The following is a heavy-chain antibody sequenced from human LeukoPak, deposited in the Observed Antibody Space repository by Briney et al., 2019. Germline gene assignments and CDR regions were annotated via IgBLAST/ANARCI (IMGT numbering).Heavy chain of an antibody. J-gene: IGHJ4*02. V-gene: IGHV4-59*01. CDR1: GASISSYY. D-gene: IGHD1-26*01. Sequence: SETLSLTCTVSGASISSYYWSWIRQPPGKGLEWIGCISYSGITNYNPSLKSRLSISADTSKNQFSLKLSSVTAADTAVYYCARAGGTSGSYGGYFDYWGQGTLVTVSS. CDR2: ISYSGIT. CDR3: ARAGGTSGSYGGYFDY.